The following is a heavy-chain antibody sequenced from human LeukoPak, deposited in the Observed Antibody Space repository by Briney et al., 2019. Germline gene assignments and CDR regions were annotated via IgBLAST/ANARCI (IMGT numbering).Heavy chain of an antibody. Sequence: GASLQTSCQGSGYSFTNNWIGWVRQLPGKGVEWMGIIYPGNSDTRYSPSFQGQVTISADKSINTAYLQWSGLKASDTAMYYCARRNYYDSRGYSYFDYWGQGTLVTVSS. V-gene: IGHV5-51*01. CDR2: IYPGNSDT. CDR1: GYSFTNNW. CDR3: ARRNYYDSRGYSYFDY. J-gene: IGHJ4*02. D-gene: IGHD3-22*01.